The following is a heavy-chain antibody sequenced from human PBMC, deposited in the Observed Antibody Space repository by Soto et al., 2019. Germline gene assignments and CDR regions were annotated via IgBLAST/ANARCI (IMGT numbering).Heavy chain of an antibody. CDR3: ARVGIGIQLWPDY. D-gene: IGHD5-18*01. J-gene: IGHJ4*02. CDR1: GSSFTSYW. CDR2: IDPSDSYT. Sequence: PGESLKISCKGSGSSFTSYWISWVRQMPGKGLEWMARIDPSDSYTNYSPSFQGHVTISADKSFSSAYLQWSSLKASDTAMYYCARVGIGIQLWPDYWGQGTLVTVSS. V-gene: IGHV5-10-1*01.